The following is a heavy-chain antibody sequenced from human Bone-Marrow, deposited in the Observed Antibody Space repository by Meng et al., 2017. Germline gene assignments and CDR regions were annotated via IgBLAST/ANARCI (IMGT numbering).Heavy chain of an antibody. V-gene: IGHV3-15*01. Sequence: DVQLVASGGGLVKPGGSLRLSCAASGLTFSNAWMTWVRQAPGKGLEWVGRIKSNTDGGTAEYAAPVTGRFTISRDDSKSTLYLLMSGLRIDDTGVYYCTWDDKAVSDYWGQGTLVTVSS. CDR2: IKSNTDGGTA. J-gene: IGHJ4*02. CDR1: GLTFSNAW. D-gene: IGHD3-9*01. CDR3: TWDDKAVSDY.